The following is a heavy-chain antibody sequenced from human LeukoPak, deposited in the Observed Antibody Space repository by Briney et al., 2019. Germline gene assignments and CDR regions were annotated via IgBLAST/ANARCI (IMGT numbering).Heavy chain of an antibody. CDR1: GGSFRTYP. CDR2: LTQFFRRT. J-gene: IGHJ5*02. Sequence: GSSVKVSCKASGGSFRTYPISWVRQAPGQGLEWMGGLTQFFRRTNYTQKFRGRLTITTDESSSTAYMELSDLRSDDTAIYYCATSESGRSWDWFAPWGQGTLVTVSS. V-gene: IGHV1-69*05. D-gene: IGHD3-10*01. CDR3: ATSESGRSWDWFAP.